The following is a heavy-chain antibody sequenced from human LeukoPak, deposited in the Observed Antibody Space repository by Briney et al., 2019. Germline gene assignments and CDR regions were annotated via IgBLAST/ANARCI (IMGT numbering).Heavy chain of an antibody. Sequence: PVALVKVSCKASGYTFTSYGISWVRQAPGQGLEWMGWISAYNGNTNYAQKLQGRVTMTTDTSTSTAYMELRSLRSDDTAVYYCARGLSYYYDSSGYTYWGQGTLVTVSS. CDR3: ARGLSYYYDSSGYTY. CDR1: GYTFTSYG. J-gene: IGHJ4*02. V-gene: IGHV1-18*01. CDR2: ISAYNGNT. D-gene: IGHD3-22*01.